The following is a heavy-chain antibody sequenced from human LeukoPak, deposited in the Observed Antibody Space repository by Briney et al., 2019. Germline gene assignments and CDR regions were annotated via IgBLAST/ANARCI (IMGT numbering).Heavy chain of an antibody. CDR3: ARDETSTMGYYYYMDV. J-gene: IGHJ6*03. CDR1: GGSISSSSYY. D-gene: IGHD3-10*01. Sequence: SETLSLTCTVSGGSISSSSYYWGWIRQPPGKGLEWIGSIYHSGSTYYNPSLKSRVTISVDTSKNQFSLKLSSVTAADTAVYYCARDETSTMGYYYYMDVWGKGTTVTVSS. V-gene: IGHV4-39*07. CDR2: IYHSGST.